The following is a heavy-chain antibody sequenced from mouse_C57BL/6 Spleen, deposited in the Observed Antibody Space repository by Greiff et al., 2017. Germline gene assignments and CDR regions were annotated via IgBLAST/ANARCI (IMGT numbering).Heavy chain of an antibody. CDR2: IDPEDGVT. J-gene: IGHJ2*01. V-gene: IGHV14-2*01. CDR3: ARSRDY. CDR1: GFNIKDYY. Sequence: VQLQQSGAELVKPGASVKLSCTASGFNIKDYYMHWVKQRTEQGLEWIGRIDPEDGVTKYAPKFQGKATITADTSTNTAYLQLSSLSSEDTAVYYFARSRDYWGQGTTLTVSS.